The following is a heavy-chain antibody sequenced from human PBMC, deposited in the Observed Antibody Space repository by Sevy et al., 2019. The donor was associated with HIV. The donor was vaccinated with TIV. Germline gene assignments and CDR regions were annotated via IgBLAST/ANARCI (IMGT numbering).Heavy chain of an antibody. CDR3: ARSEDDAFDI. CDR2: IGTAGDT. CDR1: VFTFSSYD. V-gene: IGHV3-13*01. J-gene: IGHJ3*02. Sequence: GGSLRLSCAASVFTFSSYDRHWVRQATGKGLEWVSAIGTAGDTYYPGSVKGRFTISRENAKNSLYLQMNSLRAGDTAVYYCARSEDDAFDIWGQGTMVTVSS.